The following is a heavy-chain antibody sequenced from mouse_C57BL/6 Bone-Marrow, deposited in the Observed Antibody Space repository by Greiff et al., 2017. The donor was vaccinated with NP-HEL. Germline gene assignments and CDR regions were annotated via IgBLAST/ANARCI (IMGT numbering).Heavy chain of an antibody. CDR3: ARFGGNYDYYAMDY. CDR2: INPNNGGT. CDR1: GYTFTDYN. Sequence: VQLQQSGPELVKPGASVKIPCKASGYTFTDYNMDWVKQSHGKSLEWIGDINPNNGGTIYNQKFKGKATLTVDKSSSTAYMELRSLTSEDTAVDYCARFGGNYDYYAMDYWGQGTSVTVSS. D-gene: IGHD2-1*01. J-gene: IGHJ4*01. V-gene: IGHV1-18*01.